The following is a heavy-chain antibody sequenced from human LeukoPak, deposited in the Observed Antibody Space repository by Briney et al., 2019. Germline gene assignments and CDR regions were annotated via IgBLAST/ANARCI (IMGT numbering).Heavy chain of an antibody. D-gene: IGHD1-1*01. V-gene: IGHV1-18*01. CDR3: ARYNDKVVDH. CDR2: ITAYNGNR. J-gene: IGHJ4*01. CDR1: GYTFSNYG. Sequence: ASVKVSCKPSGYTFSNYGISWVRRAPGQGLEWMGWITAYNGNRLYAQRFQGRITLTTDTSTSTSYMELRSLEYDDTAIYYCARYNDKVVDHWGQGTLVTVSS.